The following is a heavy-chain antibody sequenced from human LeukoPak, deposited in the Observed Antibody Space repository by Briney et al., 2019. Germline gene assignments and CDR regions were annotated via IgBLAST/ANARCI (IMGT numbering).Heavy chain of an antibody. Sequence: GGSLRLSCAASGFTFSSYEMSWVRQAPGKGLEWVSYISSSGSTIYYADSVKGRFTISRDNAKNSLYLQMNSLRAEDTAVYYCARVGDGYNYHHFDYWGQGTLVTVSS. CDR1: GFTFSSYE. CDR3: ARVGDGYNYHHFDY. CDR2: ISSSGSTI. V-gene: IGHV3-48*03. D-gene: IGHD5-24*01. J-gene: IGHJ4*02.